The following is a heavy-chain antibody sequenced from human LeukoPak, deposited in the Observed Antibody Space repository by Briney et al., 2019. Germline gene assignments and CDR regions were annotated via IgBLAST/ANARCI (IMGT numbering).Heavy chain of an antibody. CDR1: GGFISSYY. V-gene: IGHV4-59*12. D-gene: IGHD6-19*01. CDR2: IYDSGIT. J-gene: IGHJ4*02. CDR3: ARGLDSGWYGEWTL. Sequence: PSETLSLTCTVSGGFISSYYWSWIRQPPGVGLEWIGYIYDSGITNYNPSLKSRVTISTDTSEYQLSLKLGSVTAADTAVYYCARGLDSGWYGEWTLWGQGILVTVSS.